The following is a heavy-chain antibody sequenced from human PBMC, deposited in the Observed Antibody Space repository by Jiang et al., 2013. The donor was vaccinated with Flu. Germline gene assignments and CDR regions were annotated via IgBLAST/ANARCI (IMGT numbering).Heavy chain of an antibody. CDR1: GYTFTGYY. D-gene: IGHD1-26*01. V-gene: IGHV1-2*04. J-gene: IGHJ5*02. Sequence: SGAEVKKPGASVKVSCKASGYTFTGYYMHWVRQAPGQGLEWMGWINPNSGGTNYAQKFQGWVTMTRDTSISTAYMELSRLRSDDTAVYYCARGEGIDGSYYGRDNWFDPWGQGTLVTVSS. CDR3: ARGEGIDGSYYGRDNWFDP. CDR2: INPNSGGT.